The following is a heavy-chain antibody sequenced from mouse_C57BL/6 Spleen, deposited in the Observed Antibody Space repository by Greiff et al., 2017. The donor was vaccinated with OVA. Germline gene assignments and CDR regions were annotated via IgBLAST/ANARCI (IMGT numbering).Heavy chain of an antibody. J-gene: IGHJ3*01. CDR1: GFTFSDYG. CDR2: ISSGSSTI. CDR3: ARHGFAY. Sequence: EVKLMESGGGLVKPGGSLKLSCAASGFTFSDYGMHWVRQAPEKGLEWVAYISSGSSTIYYADTVKGRFTISRDNAKNTLFLQMTSVRSEDTAMYYCARHGFAYWGQGTLVTVSA. V-gene: IGHV5-17*01.